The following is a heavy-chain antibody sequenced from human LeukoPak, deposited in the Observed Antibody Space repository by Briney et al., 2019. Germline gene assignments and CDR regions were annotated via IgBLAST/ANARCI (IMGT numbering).Heavy chain of an antibody. CDR3: AHLGFYYDSSGYYYFFDY. Sequence: SGPTLVKPTQTLTLTCTFSGFSLSTSGVGVGWIRQPPGKALEWLALIYWDDDKRYSPSLKSRLTITKDTSKNQVVLTMTNMDPVDTATYYCAHLGFYYDSSGYYYFFDYWGQGTLATVSS. D-gene: IGHD3-22*01. CDR2: IYWDDDK. V-gene: IGHV2-5*02. J-gene: IGHJ4*02. CDR1: GFSLSTSGVG.